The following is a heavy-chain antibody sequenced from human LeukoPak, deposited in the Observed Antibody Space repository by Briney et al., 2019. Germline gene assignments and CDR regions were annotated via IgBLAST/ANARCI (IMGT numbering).Heavy chain of an antibody. Sequence: GESLKISCEGSGYTFTTYWIGWVRQMPGKGLEWMAIVYPSDSHARYSPSFQGQVTISADRSISTAYLQWSSLKASDTAMYYCARSPDTIYFDYWGQGTLVTVSS. CDR2: VYPSDSHA. CDR1: GYTFTTYW. J-gene: IGHJ4*02. CDR3: ARSPDTIYFDY. D-gene: IGHD5-18*01. V-gene: IGHV5-51*01.